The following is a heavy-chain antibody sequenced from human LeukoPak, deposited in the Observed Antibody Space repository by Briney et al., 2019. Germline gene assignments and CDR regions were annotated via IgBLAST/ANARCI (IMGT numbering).Heavy chain of an antibody. CDR3: ARLAAGDAFDI. V-gene: IGHV4-59*01. J-gene: IGHJ3*02. CDR1: GGSISSYY. D-gene: IGHD6-13*01. Sequence: SETLSLTCTVSGGSISSYYWSWIRQPPGKGLEWIGYIYYSGSTNYNPSLKSRVTISVDTSKNQFSLKLSSVTAADTAVYYCARLAAGDAFDIWGQGTMVTVSS. CDR2: IYYSGST.